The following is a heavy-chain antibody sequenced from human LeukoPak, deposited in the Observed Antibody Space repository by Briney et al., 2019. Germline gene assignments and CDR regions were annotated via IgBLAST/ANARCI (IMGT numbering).Heavy chain of an antibody. D-gene: IGHD3-22*01. CDR3: ARGLDYYDSSGYYYD. CDR2: IYHSGST. Sequence: PSETLSLTCTVSGYSISSGYYWGWIRQPPGKGLEWIGSIYHSGSTYYNPSLKSRVTISVDMSKNQFSLKLSSVTAADTAVYYCARGLDYYDSSGYYYDWGQGTLVTVSS. CDR1: GYSISSGYY. J-gene: IGHJ4*02. V-gene: IGHV4-38-2*02.